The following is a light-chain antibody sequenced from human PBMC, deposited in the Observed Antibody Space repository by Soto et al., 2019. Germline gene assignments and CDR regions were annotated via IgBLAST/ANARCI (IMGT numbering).Light chain of an antibody. V-gene: IGKV3-15*01. CDR3: QQYGSSPRT. J-gene: IGKJ5*01. CDR2: GAS. Sequence: EIVMTQSPATLSVSPGERATLSCRASQSVRSSFLAWYQQKPGQAPSLLIYGASTRATGIPARFSGSGSGTEFTLTINSLQSEDFAVYYCQQYGSSPRTFGQGTRLEIK. CDR1: QSVRSSF.